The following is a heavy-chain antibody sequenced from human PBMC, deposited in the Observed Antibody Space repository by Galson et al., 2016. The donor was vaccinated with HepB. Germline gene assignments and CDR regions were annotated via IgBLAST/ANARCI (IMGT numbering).Heavy chain of an antibody. D-gene: IGHD3-3*01. V-gene: IGHV4-59*08. CDR2: IHYSGST. Sequence: SETLSLTCSVSGGSINNYYWNWIRQPPGKGLEWIGYIHYSGSTNYNPSLKSRVTLSTDTSKNQFSLKLTSVTAADTAVYFCARGNVIFGVVNPALDYWGQGTLITVSS. CDR3: ARGNVIFGVVNPALDY. CDR1: GGSINNYY. J-gene: IGHJ4*02.